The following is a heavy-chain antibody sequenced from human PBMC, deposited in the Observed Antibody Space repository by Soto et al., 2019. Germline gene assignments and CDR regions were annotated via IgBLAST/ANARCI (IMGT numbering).Heavy chain of an antibody. CDR1: GDTFNFYS. V-gene: IGHV1-69*02. D-gene: IGHD3-10*01. Sequence: QVQLVQSGAEVKRPGSSVKVSCKASGDTFNFYSINWVRQAPGLGLEWMGRVNPIVSMSNYAQKFQGRVTMTADKSTSTDYMELSSLRSEDTAIYYCASSYGSGSRAFDYWGQGALVTVSS. CDR3: ASSYGSGSRAFDY. CDR2: VNPIVSMS. J-gene: IGHJ4*02.